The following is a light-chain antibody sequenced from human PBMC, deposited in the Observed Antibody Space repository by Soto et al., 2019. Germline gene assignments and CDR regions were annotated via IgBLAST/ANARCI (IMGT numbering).Light chain of an antibody. Sequence: QSALTQPASVSGSLGQSITISCTGTSSDVGAYNYVSWYQQHPGKAPKLMIYEVSNRPSGVSNRFSGSKSANTASLTISGLQAGDEADYYCSSYTSSSTWLFGGGTNLTVL. V-gene: IGLV2-14*03. CDR1: SSDVGAYNY. CDR2: EVS. CDR3: SSYTSSSTWL. J-gene: IGLJ3*02.